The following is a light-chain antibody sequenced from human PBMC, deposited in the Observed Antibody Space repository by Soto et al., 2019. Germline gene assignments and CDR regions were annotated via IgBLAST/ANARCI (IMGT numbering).Light chain of an antibody. J-gene: IGKJ1*01. V-gene: IGKV1-27*01. CDR1: QDISTY. CDR2: AAS. CDR3: QKYNAAPRS. Sequence: DIRMTQSPSSLSSSVGDRVTIACRASQDISTYLAWYQQKPGKVPKLLIYAASTLLSGVPSRFSGSGSGTEFSLTISSLQPEDVASYYCQKYNAAPRSFVQGTKVDIK.